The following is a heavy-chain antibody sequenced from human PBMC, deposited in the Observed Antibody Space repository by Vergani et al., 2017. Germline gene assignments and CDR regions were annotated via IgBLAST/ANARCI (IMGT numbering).Heavy chain of an antibody. J-gene: IGHJ4*02. CDR2: IYPGDSDT. V-gene: IGHV5-51*01. D-gene: IGHD3-10*01. CDR1: GYSLTSYW. Sequence: EVPLVQSGAEVKKPGESLKISCKGSGYSLTSYWLGWVRQMPGKGLEWMGIIYPGDSDTHYSPSFQGPVTISADKSISTAYRQWSSPKASDTAMYYCARTPHATPAGDGYYFDYWGQGTLVTVSS. CDR3: ARTPHATPAGDGYYFDY.